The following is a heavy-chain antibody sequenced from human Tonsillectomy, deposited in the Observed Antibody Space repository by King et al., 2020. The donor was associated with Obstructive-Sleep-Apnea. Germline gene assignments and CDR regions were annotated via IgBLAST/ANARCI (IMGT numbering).Heavy chain of an antibody. Sequence: VQLQQWGAGLLKPSETLSLTCAVYGGSFSDYYWSWIRQPPGKGLEWIREINHSGSTNYNPSLKSRVTISVDMSKNQFSLKLTSVTAADTAVYYCARGSGAADVNWFDPWGQGALVTVSS. D-gene: IGHD6-13*01. CDR3: ARGSGAADVNWFDP. V-gene: IGHV4-34*01. CDR1: GGSFSDYY. CDR2: INHSGST. J-gene: IGHJ5*02.